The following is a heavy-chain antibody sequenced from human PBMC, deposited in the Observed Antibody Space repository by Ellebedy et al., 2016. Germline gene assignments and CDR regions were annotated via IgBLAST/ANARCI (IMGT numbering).Heavy chain of an antibody. CDR3: ARDSNVAGSRGRDY. D-gene: IGHD6-19*01. V-gene: IGHV4-61*01. CDR2: IYYTGSI. Sequence: SETLSLTCTVSGDSVTSDNSYWNWIRQPPGKGLEWIGYIYYTGSISYNPSLKSRVTISVNTSKNQFSLKLSSVTAADTAMYYCARDSNVAGSRGRDYWGQGTLVIVSS. J-gene: IGHJ4*02. CDR1: GDSVTSDNSY.